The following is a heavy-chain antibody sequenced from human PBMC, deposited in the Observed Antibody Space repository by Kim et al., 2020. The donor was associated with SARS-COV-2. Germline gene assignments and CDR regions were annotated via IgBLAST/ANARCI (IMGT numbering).Heavy chain of an antibody. D-gene: IGHD6-13*01. CDR3: ARAPHRSWYYFDY. Sequence: YADSVKGRLTISRDNSKNTLYLQMNSLRAEDTAVYYCARAPHRSWYYFDYWGQGTLVTVSS. J-gene: IGHJ4*02. V-gene: IGHV3-33*01.